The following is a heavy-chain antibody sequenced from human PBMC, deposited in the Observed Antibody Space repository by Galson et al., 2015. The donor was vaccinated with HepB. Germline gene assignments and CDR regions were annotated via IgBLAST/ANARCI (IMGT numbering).Heavy chain of an antibody. V-gene: IGHV1-2*02. J-gene: IGHJ6*03. CDR1: GYTFTGYY. D-gene: IGHD3-3*01. CDR3: ASRGGYDFWSGYPSYYYYYMDV. CDR2: INPNSGGT. Sequence: SVKVSCKASGYTFTGYYVHWVRQAPGQGLEWMGWINPNSGGTNYAQKFQGRVTMTRDTSISTAYMELSRLRSDDTAVYYCASRGGYDFWSGYPSYYYYYMDVWGKGTTVTVSS.